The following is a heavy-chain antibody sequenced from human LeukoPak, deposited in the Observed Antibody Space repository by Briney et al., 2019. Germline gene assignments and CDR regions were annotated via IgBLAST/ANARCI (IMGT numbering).Heavy chain of an antibody. V-gene: IGHV3-23*01. CDR3: VREDTPATANY. CDR1: GFTFSNYW. J-gene: IGHJ4*02. CDR2: ISGGGDIT. D-gene: IGHD2-21*02. Sequence: PGGSLRLSCAASGFTFSNYWMSWVRQTPGKGLEWVSAISGGGDITYYADSVTGRFTISRDNSKDTLFLQMHSLRPGDTAVYYCVREDTPATANYWGQGTLVTISS.